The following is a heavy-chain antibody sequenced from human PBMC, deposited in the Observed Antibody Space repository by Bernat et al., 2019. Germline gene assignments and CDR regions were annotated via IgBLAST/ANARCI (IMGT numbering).Heavy chain of an antibody. Sequence: VQLVESGGGVVQPGRSLRLSCAASGFTFDDYTMHWVRQAPGKGLEWVSLISWDGGSTYYADSVKGRFTISRDNSKNSLYLQMNSLRTEDTALYYCAKDTGIVVGGEFDIWGQGTMVTVSS. D-gene: IGHD2-15*01. J-gene: IGHJ3*02. CDR3: AKDTGIVVGGEFDI. V-gene: IGHV3-43*01. CDR2: ISWDGGST. CDR1: GFTFDDYT.